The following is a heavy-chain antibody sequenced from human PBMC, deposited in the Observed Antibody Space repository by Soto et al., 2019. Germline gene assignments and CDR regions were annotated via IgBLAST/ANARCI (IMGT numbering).Heavy chain of an antibody. J-gene: IGHJ6*02. Sequence: PGGSLRLSCAASGFTFSSYGMHWVRQAPGKGLEWVAVISYDGSNKYYADSVKGRFTISRDNSKNTLYLQMNSLRAEDTAVYYCAKGGYYDSSGYLRYGMDVWGQGTTVTAP. CDR1: GFTFSSYG. D-gene: IGHD3-22*01. V-gene: IGHV3-30*18. CDR2: ISYDGSNK. CDR3: AKGGYYDSSGYLRYGMDV.